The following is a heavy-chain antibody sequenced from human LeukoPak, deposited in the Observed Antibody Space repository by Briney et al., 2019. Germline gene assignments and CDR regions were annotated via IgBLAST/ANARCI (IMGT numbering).Heavy chain of an antibody. CDR3: AREVVVTAIPGYFDY. Sequence: GGSLRLSCVASGFTVSSNYMSWVRQAPGKGLEWVSVIYSGGSIYYADSVKGRFTISRDNSKNTLYLQMNSLRAEDTAVYYCAREVVVTAIPGYFDYWGQGTLVTVSS. J-gene: IGHJ4*02. V-gene: IGHV3-53*01. D-gene: IGHD2-21*02. CDR2: IYSGGSI. CDR1: GFTVSSNY.